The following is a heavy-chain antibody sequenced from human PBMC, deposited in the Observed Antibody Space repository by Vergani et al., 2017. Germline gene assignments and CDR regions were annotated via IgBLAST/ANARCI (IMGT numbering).Heavy chain of an antibody. Sequence: VQLVESGGGLVKPGGSLRLSCAASGFTFTNYGMHWVRQAPGKGLEWVAFTRYDGIVEYYGDSVRGRFTISRDNSKNTLYLQMYRLRPEDTAVYYCATAGAAYCRGASCYDFFEYWGQGTLVTVAS. D-gene: IGHD2-15*01. V-gene: IGHV3-30*02. CDR2: TRYDGIVE. CDR1: GFTFTNYG. J-gene: IGHJ4*02. CDR3: ATAGAAYCRGASCYDFFEY.